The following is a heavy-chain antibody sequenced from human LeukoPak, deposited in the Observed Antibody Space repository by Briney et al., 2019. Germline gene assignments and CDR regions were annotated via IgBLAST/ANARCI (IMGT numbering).Heavy chain of an antibody. V-gene: IGHV3-23*01. J-gene: IGHJ3*02. D-gene: IGHD2-2*01. CDR2: ISGSGGST. CDR3: ARDHAYAFDI. CDR1: GFTFSSYG. Sequence: GGTLRLSCAASGFTFSSYGMSWVRQAPGKGLEWVSAISGSGGSTYYADSVKGRFTVSRDNSKNTLYLQMNSLRAEDTAVYYCARDHAYAFDIWGQGTLVTVSS.